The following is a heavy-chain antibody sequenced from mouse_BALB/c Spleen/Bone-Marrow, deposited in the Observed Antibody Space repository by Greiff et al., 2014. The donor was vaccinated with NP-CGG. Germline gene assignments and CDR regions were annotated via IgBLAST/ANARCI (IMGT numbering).Heavy chain of an antibody. CDR1: GYTFTRFW. V-gene: IGHV1S81*02. J-gene: IGHJ2*02. CDR2: LNPSNGHI. D-gene: IGHD2-2*01. Sequence: QVQLQQSGAELLKPGASVKLSCKASGYTFTRFWMHWVKQRPGQGLEWIGELNPSNGHITYNEKFKNKATVSVDKSSSTAYMQLGSLTSEDSAIYYCARMVTARGFDYWGQGTSLTVSS. CDR3: ARMVTARGFDY.